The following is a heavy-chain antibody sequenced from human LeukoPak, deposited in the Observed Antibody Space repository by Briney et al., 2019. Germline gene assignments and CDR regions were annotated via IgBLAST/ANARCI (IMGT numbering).Heavy chain of an antibody. Sequence: GGSLRLSCAASGFTFSSYAMHWVRQAPGKGLEWVAVISYDGSNKYYADSVKGRFTISRDNPKNTLYLQMNDLRAEDTAVYYCARAGSVRFDYWGQGTLVTVSS. D-gene: IGHD1-26*01. CDR1: GFTFSSYA. J-gene: IGHJ4*02. CDR2: ISYDGSNK. CDR3: ARAGSVRFDY. V-gene: IGHV3-30*14.